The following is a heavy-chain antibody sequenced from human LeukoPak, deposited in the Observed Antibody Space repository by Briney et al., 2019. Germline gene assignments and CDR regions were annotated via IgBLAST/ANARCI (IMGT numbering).Heavy chain of an antibody. CDR3: ARLGRRGRVDY. V-gene: IGHV4-59*08. Sequence: SETLSLTCTVSGGSISSYYWSWIRQPPGKGLEWIGYIYYSGSTNYNPSLKSRVTISVDTSKNQFSLKLSSVTAADTAVYYCARLGRRGRVDYWGQGTLVTVSS. D-gene: IGHD1-26*01. CDR1: GGSISSYY. CDR2: IYYSGST. J-gene: IGHJ4*02.